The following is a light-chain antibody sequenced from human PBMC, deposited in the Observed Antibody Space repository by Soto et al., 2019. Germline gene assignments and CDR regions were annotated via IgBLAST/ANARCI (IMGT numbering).Light chain of an antibody. J-gene: IGKJ2*02. CDR2: GAS. CDR1: QSVSSSY. V-gene: IGKV3-20*01. CDR3: QKYGIALGT. Sequence: EIVLTQSPGTLSLSPGERATLSCRASQSVSSSYLAWYQQKPGQAPRLLIYGASSRATGIPDRFSGSGSGTQFTLTISTLEPEDIAVYYSQKYGIALGTFGQGTKLEIK.